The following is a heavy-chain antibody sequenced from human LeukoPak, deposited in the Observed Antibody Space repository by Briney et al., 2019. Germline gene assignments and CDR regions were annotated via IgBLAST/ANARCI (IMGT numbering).Heavy chain of an antibody. D-gene: IGHD2-15*01. Sequence: SETLSLTCAVYGGSFSGYYWNWIRKPPLKGLEWIGEINHSGNTNYNPSLKSRVTISVDTSKSQFSLKLSSVTAADTAVYYCVRRRRILPFDPWGQGTLVTVSS. CDR3: VRRRRILPFDP. CDR2: INHSGNT. CDR1: GGSFSGYY. J-gene: IGHJ5*02. V-gene: IGHV4-34*01.